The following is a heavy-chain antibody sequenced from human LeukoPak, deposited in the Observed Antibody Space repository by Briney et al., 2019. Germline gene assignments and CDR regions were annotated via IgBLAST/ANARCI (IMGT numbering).Heavy chain of an antibody. CDR3: ARGYDYGDYPFDY. J-gene: IGHJ4*02. D-gene: IGHD4-17*01. CDR2: IYYSGST. V-gene: IGHV4-59*01. Sequence: SETLSLTCTVSGGSISSYYWSWIRQPPGKGLEWIGYIYYSGSTIYNPSLKSRVTISVDTSKNQFSLKLSSVTAADTAVYYCARGYDYGDYPFDYWGQGTLVTVSS. CDR1: GGSISSYY.